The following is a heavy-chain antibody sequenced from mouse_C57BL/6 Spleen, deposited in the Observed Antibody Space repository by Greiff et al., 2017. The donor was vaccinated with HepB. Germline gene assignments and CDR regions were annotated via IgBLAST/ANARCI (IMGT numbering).Heavy chain of an antibody. CDR1: GYNLPSLG. J-gene: IGHJ1*03. CDR3: ARRTRGYGSSDWYFDV. Sequence: QGEPEGSGPGPVKPWASVELFCKAFGYNLPSLGINWVKPRPGQGLGWIGWIYPRDGSTKYNEKFKGQATLTVDTSSSTAYMELHSLTSEDSAVYFCARRTRGYGSSDWYFDVWGTGTTVTVSS. D-gene: IGHD1-1*01. V-gene: IGHV1-85*01. CDR2: IYPRDGST.